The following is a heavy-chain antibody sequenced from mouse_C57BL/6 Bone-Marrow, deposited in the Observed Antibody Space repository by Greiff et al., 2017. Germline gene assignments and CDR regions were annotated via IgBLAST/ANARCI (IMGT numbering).Heavy chain of an antibody. CDR3: ARHDGYYLPSFDY. Sequence: QVQLKQPGAELVKPGASVKMSCKASGYTFTSYWITWVKQRPGQGLEWIGDIYPGSGSTNYNEKFKSKATLTVDTSSSTAYMQRSSLTSEDSAVYYSARHDGYYLPSFDYGGQGTTLTVSS. V-gene: IGHV1-55*01. CDR2: IYPGSGST. CDR1: GYTFTSYW. D-gene: IGHD2-3*01. J-gene: IGHJ2*01.